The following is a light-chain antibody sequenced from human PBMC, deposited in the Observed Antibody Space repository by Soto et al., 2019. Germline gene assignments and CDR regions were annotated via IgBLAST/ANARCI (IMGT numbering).Light chain of an antibody. V-gene: IGKV3-11*01. J-gene: IGKJ5*01. CDR1: QSVSES. Sequence: EIVLTQSPATLSLSPGERATLSCRASQSVSESLAWYQQKLGQAPRLLIYDVSYRATGIPVRFSGSGSGTDFTLTISSLEPEDFAVYYCQQRSDWLPITFGQGTRLEI. CDR3: QQRSDWLPIT. CDR2: DVS.